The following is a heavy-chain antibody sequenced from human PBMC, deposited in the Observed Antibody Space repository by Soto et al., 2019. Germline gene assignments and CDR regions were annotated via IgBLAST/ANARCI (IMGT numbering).Heavy chain of an antibody. V-gene: IGHV3-23*01. D-gene: IGHD2-15*01. CDR3: AKDDIVSCNWFDP. Sequence: EVQLLESGGGLVQPGGSLRLSCAASGFTFSSYAMSWVRQAPGKGLEWVSAISGSGGRTYYAVAVKGRVTISRDNSKNTLYLQMNSLRAEVTAVYYCAKDDIVSCNWFDPWGEGTLVSVSS. CDR2: ISGSGGRT. J-gene: IGHJ5*02. CDR1: GFTFSSYA.